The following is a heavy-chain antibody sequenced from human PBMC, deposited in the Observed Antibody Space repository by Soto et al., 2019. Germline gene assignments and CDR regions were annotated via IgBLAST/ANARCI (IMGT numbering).Heavy chain of an antibody. CDR3: ARVGTGNWYFDL. CDR2: INSDGSTI. V-gene: IGHV3-74*01. Sequence: EVQLVEAGGGLVQPGGSLRLSCEVSGFTFSRYWMHWFRQAPGKGLVWVSRINSDGSTITYAEAVEGRFTISRDNAKNTLYLQMNSLRAEDTAVYYCARVGTGNWYFDLCCRGTLVTVSS. D-gene: IGHD1-1*01. J-gene: IGHJ2*01. CDR1: GFTFSRYW.